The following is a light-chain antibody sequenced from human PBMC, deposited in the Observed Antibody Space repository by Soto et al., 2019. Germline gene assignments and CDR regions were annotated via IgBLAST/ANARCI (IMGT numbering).Light chain of an antibody. J-gene: IGKJ1*01. CDR3: LQNYYSFRT. Sequence: AIQLTQSPSCLSASVGDRVTITCRASQGIAKDLGWYQQKPGKAPRLLIFGASFLQSGVPSRFSGSGSGTDFTLTINGLQPEDFATYYCLQNYYSFRTFGQGTKVEIK. CDR1: QGIAKD. V-gene: IGKV1-6*01. CDR2: GAS.